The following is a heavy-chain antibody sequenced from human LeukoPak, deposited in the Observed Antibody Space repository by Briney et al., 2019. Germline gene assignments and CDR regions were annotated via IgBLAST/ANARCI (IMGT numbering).Heavy chain of an antibody. J-gene: IGHJ4*02. D-gene: IGHD1-26*01. CDR3: ARLNSGSYWGGFDY. CDR2: ISATRST. V-gene: IGHV4-61*02. Sequence: SETLSLTCTVSGGSISSGSDYWRWIRQPAGKGLEWIGRISATRSTNSNPSLKSRVTISVDTSKSQFSLKLTSVTAADTAVYFCARLNSGSYWGGFDYWGQGTLVTVSS. CDR1: GGSISSGSDY.